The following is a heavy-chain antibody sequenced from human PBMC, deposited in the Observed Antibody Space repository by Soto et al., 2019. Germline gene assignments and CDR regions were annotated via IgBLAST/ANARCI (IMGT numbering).Heavy chain of an antibody. V-gene: IGHV3-73*02. CDR2: IRNKVNTYAT. J-gene: IGHJ4*02. Sequence: EVQLVESGGGLVQPGGSLKLSCAASGFTFSDSAMHWVRQASGKGLEWVGRIRNKVNTYATAYAASVKGRFTISRDDSMNTTYLKMNSLNTEDTAVYYCTRRRDWTAMDPLDYWGQGTLVTVSS. CDR3: TRRRDWTAMDPLDY. D-gene: IGHD5-18*01. CDR1: GFTFSDSA.